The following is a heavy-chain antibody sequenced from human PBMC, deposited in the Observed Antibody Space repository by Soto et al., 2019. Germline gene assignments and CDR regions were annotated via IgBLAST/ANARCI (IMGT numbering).Heavy chain of an antibody. J-gene: IGHJ4*02. CDR2: ISSGTSI. V-gene: IGHV3-53*01. CDR1: GFTVSGNY. Sequence: GGSLRLSCEASGFTVSGNYITWVRQAPGRGLEWVLLISSGTSIYYADSVKGRFTISRDTARNTVYLQLDSLRAEDTAVYYCAGTLTSSAYDFWGGGTLVTVSS. CDR3: AGTLTSSAYDF. D-gene: IGHD2-2*01.